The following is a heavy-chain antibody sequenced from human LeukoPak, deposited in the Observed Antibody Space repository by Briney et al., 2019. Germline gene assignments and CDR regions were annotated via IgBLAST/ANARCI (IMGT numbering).Heavy chain of an antibody. CDR2: VSGSGGTT. D-gene: IGHD6-13*01. CDR3: AKDRSSSSWFDGSDI. Sequence: GGPQRLFCTPWSLLFSTCAVSGVRGSPGRAGECVSNVSGSGGTTYYADYVKGRFTISRDNSKNTLYLQMNSLKAEDTPVYYCAKDRSSSSWFDGSDIWGQGTMVTVSS. V-gene: IGHV3-23*01. J-gene: IGHJ3*02. CDR1: SLLFSTCA.